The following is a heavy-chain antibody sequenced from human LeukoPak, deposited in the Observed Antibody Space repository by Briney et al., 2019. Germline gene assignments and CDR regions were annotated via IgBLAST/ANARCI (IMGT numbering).Heavy chain of an antibody. V-gene: IGHV1-18*01. D-gene: IGHD3-16*02. CDR2: ISGYNGNT. CDR3: ARLDITFGGGIVNAGSNY. CDR1: GYTFSSYA. J-gene: IGHJ4*02. Sequence: ASVKLSCKASGYTFSSYAINWVRQAPGQGLEWMGWISGYNGNTNYAQKFQGRVTMTTDTPTNTAYMEVKSLRSDDTAVYYCARLDITFGGGIVNAGSNYWGQGTLVTVSS.